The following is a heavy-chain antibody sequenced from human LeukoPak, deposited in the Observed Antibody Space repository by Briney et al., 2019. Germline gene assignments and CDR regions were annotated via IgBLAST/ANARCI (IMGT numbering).Heavy chain of an antibody. D-gene: IGHD3-16*02. Sequence: GGSLRLSCVASGFTFRTYWMSWVRQSPGKGLEWVANIHPDGTAQFYVDSVKGRFIISRDNAKNSLFLQMNSLRDEDMAVYYCAKEGASGVIPIVFDYWGQGTLVTVSS. CDR3: AKEGASGVIPIVFDY. J-gene: IGHJ4*02. CDR2: IHPDGTAQ. V-gene: IGHV3-7*01. CDR1: GFTFRTYW.